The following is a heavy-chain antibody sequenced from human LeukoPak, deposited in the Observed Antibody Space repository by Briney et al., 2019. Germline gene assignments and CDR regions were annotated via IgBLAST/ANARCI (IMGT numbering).Heavy chain of an antibody. D-gene: IGHD3-10*01. Sequence: PGGSLRLSCAASGFTFSSYGMHWVRQAPGKGLEWVAFIRYDGSNKYYADSVKGRFTISRDNSKNTLYLQMNSLRAEDTAVYYCAWFGELLPLSPFYFDYWGQGTLVTVSS. J-gene: IGHJ4*02. CDR2: IRYDGSNK. CDR1: GFTFSSYG. CDR3: AWFGELLPLSPFYFDY. V-gene: IGHV3-30*02.